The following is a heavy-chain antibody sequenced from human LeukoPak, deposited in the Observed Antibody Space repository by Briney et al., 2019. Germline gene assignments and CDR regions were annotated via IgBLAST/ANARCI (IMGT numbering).Heavy chain of an antibody. CDR2: IKQDGSEK. CDR1: GFTFSSYW. Sequence: PGGSPRLSCAASGFTFSSYWMSWVRQAPGKGLEWVANIKQDGSEKYYVDSVKGRFTISRDNAKNSLYLQMNSLRAEDTAVYYCARDAPYYYDSSTDYWGQGTLVTVSS. D-gene: IGHD3-22*01. J-gene: IGHJ4*02. V-gene: IGHV3-7*01. CDR3: ARDAPYYYDSSTDY.